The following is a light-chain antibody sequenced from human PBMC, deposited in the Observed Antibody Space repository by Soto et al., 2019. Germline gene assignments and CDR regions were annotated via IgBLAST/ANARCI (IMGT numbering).Light chain of an antibody. J-gene: IGLJ2*01. CDR3: SSYTSSITLV. CDR1: SSDVGGYNY. CDR2: DVR. Sequence: QSVLTQPASVSGSPGQSITISCTGTSSDVGGYNYVSWYQQYPGKAPKLMIYDVRNRPSGVSNRFSGSKSGNTASLTISGLQAEDEADYYCSSYTSSITLVFGGGTKLTVL. V-gene: IGLV2-14*01.